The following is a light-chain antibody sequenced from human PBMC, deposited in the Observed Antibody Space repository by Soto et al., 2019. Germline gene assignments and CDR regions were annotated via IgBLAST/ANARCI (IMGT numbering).Light chain of an antibody. CDR2: GAS. J-gene: IGKJ1*01. V-gene: IGKV3-15*01. Sequence: EIVMTQSPATLSVSPGERATLSCRASQSVSSNLAWYQQKPGQAPRLVIYGASTRATGIPARFSGSGSGTEFTLTISSLQSEDFAVYYCQQYNNWLWTFGQVTKVEIK. CDR1: QSVSSN. CDR3: QQYNNWLWT.